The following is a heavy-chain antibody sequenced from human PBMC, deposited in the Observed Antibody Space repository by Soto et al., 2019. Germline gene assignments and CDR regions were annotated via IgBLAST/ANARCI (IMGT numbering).Heavy chain of an antibody. CDR3: AKDQLFHYYYVMDV. J-gene: IGHJ6*02. D-gene: IGHD2-2*01. CDR2: ISGSGDST. V-gene: IGHV3-23*01. CDR1: RFTFSSYA. Sequence: GGSLSLSYAASRFTFSSYAMSWVRQAPGKGLEWVSSISGSGDSTYYADSVKGRFTISRDNSKNTLYLQMNSLRAEDTAVYYCAKDQLFHYYYVMDVWGQGTTVTVSS.